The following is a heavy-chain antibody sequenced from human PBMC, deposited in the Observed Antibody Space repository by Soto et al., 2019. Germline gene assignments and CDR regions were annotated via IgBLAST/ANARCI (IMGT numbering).Heavy chain of an antibody. CDR3: ARVGHSGSVFEY. CDR2: ISGDKGNT. J-gene: IGHJ4*02. D-gene: IGHD1-26*01. V-gene: IGHV1-18*01. Sequence: QVQLVQSGAEVKKPGASVNVSCKTSGYPFISYGITWVRQAPGQGLEWMGWISGDKGNTNYAQKFQGRVTMTTDTSTRSAHMELRSLRSDDTAVYYCARVGHSGSVFEYWGQGTLVTVSS. CDR1: GYPFISYG.